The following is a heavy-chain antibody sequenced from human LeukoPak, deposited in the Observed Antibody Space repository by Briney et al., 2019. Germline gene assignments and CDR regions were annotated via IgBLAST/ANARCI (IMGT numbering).Heavy chain of an antibody. D-gene: IGHD2-2*01. Sequence: GESLKISCKGFGYSFASFWIGWVRQMPGKGLEWMGVIYPADSDTRYSPSFQGQVTISADKSTSTAYLQWSTLKASDTAIYYCARQSAAAQYTNWFDPWGQGTLVTVSS. CDR2: IYPADSDT. CDR1: GYSFASFW. CDR3: ARQSAAAQYTNWFDP. J-gene: IGHJ5*02. V-gene: IGHV5-51*01.